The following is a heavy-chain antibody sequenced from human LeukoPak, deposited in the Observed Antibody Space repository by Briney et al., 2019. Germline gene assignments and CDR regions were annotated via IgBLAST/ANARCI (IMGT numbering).Heavy chain of an antibody. CDR2: INHSGST. J-gene: IGHJ3*02. CDR3: VGHVAQAFDI. CDR1: GGSFTNYY. Sequence: SETLSLTCAVYGGSFTNYYWSWIRQPPGKGLEWIGEINHSGSTKYNPSLKSRVTISIDTSKNQLSLKLSSVTAADTAVYSCVGHVAQAFDIWGQGTKVTVSS. V-gene: IGHV4-34*01.